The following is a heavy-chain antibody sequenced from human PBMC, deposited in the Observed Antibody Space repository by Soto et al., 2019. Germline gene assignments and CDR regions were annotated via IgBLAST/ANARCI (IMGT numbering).Heavy chain of an antibody. D-gene: IGHD6-19*01. V-gene: IGHV3-23*01. CDR3: VKEHITGWPNFDF. CDR1: GFTFSNYA. Sequence: GGSLRLSCAASGFTFSNYAVTWVRQAPGKGLEWVSTISGSGGSTYYADSVKGRFTISRDNSKSALYLQMNSLRADDTAVYFCVKEHITGWPNFDFWGQGTLVTVSS. CDR2: ISGSGGST. J-gene: IGHJ4*02.